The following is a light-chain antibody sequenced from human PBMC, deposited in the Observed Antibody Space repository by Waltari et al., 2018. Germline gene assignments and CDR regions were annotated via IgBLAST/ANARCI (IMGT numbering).Light chain of an antibody. J-gene: IGKJ4*01. CDR2: DTS. CDR3: QQRRNWSLT. V-gene: IGKV3-11*01. CDR1: QSVNWY. Sequence: EIVLTQSPATLSLSPGERATLSCRASQSVNWYLAWYQQRPGQAPSLLIYDTSNRATGIPARFSGSRSETDFTLTISSLEPEESAVYFCQQRRNWSLTFGGGTKVEIK.